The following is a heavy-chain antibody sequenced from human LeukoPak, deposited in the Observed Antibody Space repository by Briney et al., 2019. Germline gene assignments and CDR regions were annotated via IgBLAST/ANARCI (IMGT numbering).Heavy chain of an antibody. D-gene: IGHD3-3*01. V-gene: IGHV1-2*02. CDR3: ARDYYDFWSGYLQPDAFDI. CDR1: GYTFTGYY. J-gene: IGHJ3*02. CDR2: INPNSGGT. Sequence: GASVKVSCKASGYTFTGYYMHWVRQAPGQGLEWMGWINPNSGGTNYAQKFQGRVTMTRDTSISTAYMELSRLRSGDTAVYYCARDYYDFWSGYLQPDAFDIWGQGTMVTVSS.